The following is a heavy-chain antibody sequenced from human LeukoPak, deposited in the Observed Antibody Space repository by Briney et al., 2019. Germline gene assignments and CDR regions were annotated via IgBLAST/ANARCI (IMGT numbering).Heavy chain of an antibody. J-gene: IGHJ5*02. CDR1: GFTFSSYW. Sequence: AGGSLRLSCAASGFTFSSYWMHWVRQAPGKGLVHVSRINRDGSFTDYADFVKGRFTISRDNAKNILYLHMNSLSADDTAVYYCAKDAVSGAADPWGQGTLVTVSS. CDR3: AKDAVSGAADP. CDR2: INRDGSFT. V-gene: IGHV3-74*01. D-gene: IGHD3-3*01.